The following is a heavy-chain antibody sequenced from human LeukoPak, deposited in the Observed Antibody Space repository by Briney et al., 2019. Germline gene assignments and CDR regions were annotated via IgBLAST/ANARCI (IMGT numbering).Heavy chain of an antibody. Sequence: SGTLSVTCAVCVWPFRGFFWSWIRQAPWKGVEGIGEISHSGSSNYTPSLKSRITISVDTSKSQFSLRLTSVTAADTAVYYCARGIFYGGRNQYIWFDLWGQGTLVTVSS. CDR1: VWPFRGFF. D-gene: IGHD4-23*01. CDR2: ISHSGSS. CDR3: ARGIFYGGRNQYIWFDL. V-gene: IGHV4-34*01. J-gene: IGHJ5*02.